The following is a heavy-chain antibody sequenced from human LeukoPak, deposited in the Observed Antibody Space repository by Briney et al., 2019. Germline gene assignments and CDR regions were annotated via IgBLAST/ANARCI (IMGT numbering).Heavy chain of an antibody. CDR2: ISSSRNFT. Sequence: PGGSLRLSCTASGFTFSDYAMTWVRQAPGKGLEWVSSISSSRNFTHYADSVKGRFTISRDNSKKTLYLHLSSLRAEDTAVYYCAKAALVRGVLRSHFDYWGQGSLVTVSS. V-gene: IGHV3-23*01. CDR1: GFTFSDYA. D-gene: IGHD3-10*01. CDR3: AKAALVRGVLRSHFDY. J-gene: IGHJ4*02.